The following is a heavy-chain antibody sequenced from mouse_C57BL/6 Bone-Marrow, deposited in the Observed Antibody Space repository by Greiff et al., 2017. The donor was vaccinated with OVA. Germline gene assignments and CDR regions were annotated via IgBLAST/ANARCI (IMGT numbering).Heavy chain of an antibody. CDR3: ARWLLWYFDV. D-gene: IGHD2-3*01. Sequence: QVQLQQPGAELVKPGASVKLSCKASGYTFTSYWMHWVKQRPGQGLEWIGMIQPNSGSTNYNEKFKSKATLTVDKSSSTAYMQLSSLTSEDSAVYYCARWLLWYFDVWGTGTTVTVSS. V-gene: IGHV1-64*01. CDR1: GYTFTSYW. CDR2: IQPNSGST. J-gene: IGHJ1*03.